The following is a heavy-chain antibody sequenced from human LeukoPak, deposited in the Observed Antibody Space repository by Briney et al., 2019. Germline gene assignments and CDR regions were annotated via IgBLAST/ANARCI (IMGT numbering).Heavy chain of an antibody. Sequence: ASVKVSCKVSGYTLTELSMHWVRQAPGKGLEWMGGFDPEDGETIYAQKFQGRVTMTEDTSTDTAYMELSSLRSEDAAVYYCATARFTMVRGDEFDYWGQGTLVTVSS. CDR2: FDPEDGET. CDR1: GYTLTELS. J-gene: IGHJ4*02. CDR3: ATARFTMVRGDEFDY. V-gene: IGHV1-24*01. D-gene: IGHD3-10*01.